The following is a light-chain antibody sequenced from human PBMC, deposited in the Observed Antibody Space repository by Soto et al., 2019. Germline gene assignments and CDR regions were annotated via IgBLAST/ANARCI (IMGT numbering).Light chain of an antibody. CDR1: SSDVGGYNY. J-gene: IGLJ1*01. Sequence: ALTQPRSVSGSPGQSVTISCTGTSSDVGGYNYVSWYQHHTGKAPKLMIYDVDKRPSGVPGRFSGSKSGNTASLTISGLQAEDEADYYCCSNAGSYPFVFGTGTKVTVL. CDR3: CSNAGSYPFV. CDR2: DVD. V-gene: IGLV2-11*01.